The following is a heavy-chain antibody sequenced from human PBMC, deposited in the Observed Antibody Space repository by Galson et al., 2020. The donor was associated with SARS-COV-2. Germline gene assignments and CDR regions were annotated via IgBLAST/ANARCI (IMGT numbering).Heavy chain of an antibody. CDR1: GFTFSNYG. D-gene: IGHD3-10*01. J-gene: IGHJ4*02. Sequence: GESLKISCAASGFTFSNYGIHWVRQAPGKGLEWVAVIWYDGSHKYYADSVKGRFTISRDDSKNTMYLQMNSLRAEDTAVYYCARDLYGSGKYVEYWGQGTLVTVSS. V-gene: IGHV3-33*01. CDR2: IWYDGSHK. CDR3: ARDLYGSGKYVEY.